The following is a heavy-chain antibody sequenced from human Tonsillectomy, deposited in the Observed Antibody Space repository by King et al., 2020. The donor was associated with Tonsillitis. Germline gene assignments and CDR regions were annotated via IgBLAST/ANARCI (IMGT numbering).Heavy chain of an antibody. CDR1: GDSVSSNSHA. D-gene: IGHD6-19*01. J-gene: IGHJ4*02. V-gene: IGHV6-1*01. CDR2: TYYRSKWYN. Sequence: VQLQQSGPGLVKPSQTLSLTCAISGDSVSSNSHAWNWIRQSPSRGLEWLGRTYYRSKWYNDYAVSVKSRITINPDTSKNQFSLQLNSVTPEDTAVYYCARGGVEQWLVRLYYFDYWGQGTLVTVSS. CDR3: ARGGVEQWLVRLYYFDY.